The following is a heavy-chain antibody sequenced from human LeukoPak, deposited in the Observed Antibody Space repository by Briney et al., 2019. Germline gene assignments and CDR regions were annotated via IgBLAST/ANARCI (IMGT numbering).Heavy chain of an antibody. Sequence: PGGSLRLSCTASGFTFSTYWMHWVRQAPGKGLVWVSRINSDGSSTSYADSVKGRFTISRDNAKNTLYLQMNSLRAEDTAVYYCARVRYSSGWPDAFDIWGQGTMVTVSS. J-gene: IGHJ3*02. CDR1: GFTFSTYW. CDR3: ARVRYSSGWPDAFDI. CDR2: INSDGSST. V-gene: IGHV3-74*01. D-gene: IGHD6-19*01.